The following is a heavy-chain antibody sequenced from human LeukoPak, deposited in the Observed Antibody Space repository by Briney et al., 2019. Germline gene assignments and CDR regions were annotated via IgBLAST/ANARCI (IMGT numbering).Heavy chain of an antibody. J-gene: IGHJ4*02. CDR1: GFTFSSYW. CDR2: IKQDGSER. V-gene: IGHV3-7*01. Sequence: GGSLRLSCAASGFTFSSYWMSWVRQAPGKGLERVANIKQDGSERYYGDSVKGRFTISRDNSKNSVYLQMNSLRAEDTAVYYCATLLNWGWDYWGQGTLVTVSS. D-gene: IGHD7-27*01. CDR3: ATLLNWGWDY.